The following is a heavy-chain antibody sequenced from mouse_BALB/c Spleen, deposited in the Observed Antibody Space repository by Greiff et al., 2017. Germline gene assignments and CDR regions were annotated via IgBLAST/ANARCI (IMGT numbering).Heavy chain of an antibody. CDR3: ARRGEDAMDY. CDR1: GYTFTDYA. CDR2: ISTYYGDA. J-gene: IGHJ4*01. Sequence: QVHVKQSGAELVRPGVSVKISCKGSGYTFTDYAMHWVKQSHAKSLEWIGVISTYYGDASYNQKFKGKATMTVDKSSSTAYMELARLTSEDSAIYYCARRGEDAMDYWGQGTSVTVSS. V-gene: IGHV1S137*01.